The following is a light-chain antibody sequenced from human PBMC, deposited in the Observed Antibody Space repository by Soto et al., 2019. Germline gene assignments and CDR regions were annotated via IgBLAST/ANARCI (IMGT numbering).Light chain of an antibody. J-gene: IGKJ1*01. CDR3: QQYNNNASWT. CDR1: QSISAW. CDR2: KAS. Sequence: DIQMTQSPSTLSASVGDRVTITCRASQSISAWLAWYQQKPGKAPKLLLYKASTLESGVPSRFSGSGSGTEFTLTISSLQPDDFATYYCQQYNNNASWTFGQGTKVQIK. V-gene: IGKV1-5*03.